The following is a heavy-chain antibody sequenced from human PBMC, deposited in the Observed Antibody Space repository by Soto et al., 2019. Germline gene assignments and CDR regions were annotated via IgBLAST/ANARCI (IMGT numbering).Heavy chain of an antibody. V-gene: IGHV3-9*01. CDR3: AKVREYNWFDP. J-gene: IGHJ5*02. Sequence: EVQLVESGGGLVQPGRSLRLSCAASGFTFDDYAMHWVRQAPGKGLEWVSGISWNSGSIGYADSVKGRFTISRDNAKNSLYLQMNSLRAEDTALYYCAKVREYNWFDPWGQGTLVTVSS. D-gene: IGHD3-10*01. CDR2: ISWNSGSI. CDR1: GFTFDDYA.